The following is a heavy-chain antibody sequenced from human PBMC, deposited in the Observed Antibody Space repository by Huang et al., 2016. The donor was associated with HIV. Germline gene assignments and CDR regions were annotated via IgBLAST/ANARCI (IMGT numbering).Heavy chain of an antibody. CDR2: ISWNSVNI. CDR3: VKGDIVGTANFFDY. V-gene: IGHV3-9*01. D-gene: IGHD1-26*01. CDR1: GFRVANSA. J-gene: IGHJ4*02. Sequence: EVQLVESGGNLIQTGGALKFACAPSGFRVANSAMFWVRQAPGKGRELVSSISWNSVNIADGDSVKGRFTISRDNARNSLYLQMNSLRPDDTALYYCVKGDIVGTANFFDYWGQGTQVSVSS.